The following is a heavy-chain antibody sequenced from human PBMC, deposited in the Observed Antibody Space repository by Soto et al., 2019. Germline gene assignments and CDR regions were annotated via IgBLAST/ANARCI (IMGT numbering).Heavy chain of an antibody. J-gene: IGHJ5*02. D-gene: IGHD5-18*01. CDR3: ARGPVDTYMISWSDA. V-gene: IGHV4-61*08. CDR2: VYFSGST. CDR1: GDSINSGDYY. Sequence: SETLSLTCSVSGDSINSGDYYWTWMRQAPGKGLQWVGHVYFSGSTNYNPSLKSRVTISLDTSKNQFSLKLRSVTAGDTAVYYGARGPVDTYMISWSDAWGQGTLVTVSP.